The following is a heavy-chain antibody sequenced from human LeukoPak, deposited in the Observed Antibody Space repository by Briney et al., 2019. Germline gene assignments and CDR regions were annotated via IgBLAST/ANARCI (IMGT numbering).Heavy chain of an antibody. CDR2: IHSTGST. D-gene: IGHD3-22*01. J-gene: IGHJ4*02. Sequence: SETLSLTCTVSGGSFSSNYWSWIRQPAGKGLEWIGRIHSTGSTNYNPSLRSRVSISLDESKNQFSVKVTSVTAADTAVYYCEGGSNGYYYPFGYWGQGALVTVSS. V-gene: IGHV4-4*07. CDR1: GGSFSSNY. CDR3: EGGSNGYYYPFGY.